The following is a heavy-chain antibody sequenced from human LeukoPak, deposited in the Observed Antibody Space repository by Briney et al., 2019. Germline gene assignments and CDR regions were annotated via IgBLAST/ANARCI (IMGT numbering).Heavy chain of an antibody. CDR2: MNPNSGNT. D-gene: IGHD3-3*01. V-gene: IGHV1-8*01. Sequence: ASVTVSCKASGYTFTSYDINWVRQATGQGLEWMGWMNPNSGNTGYAQKFQGRVTMTRNTSISTAYMELSSLRSEDTAVYYCARDKGHYDFWSGSNNWFDPWGQGTLVTVSS. J-gene: IGHJ5*02. CDR1: GYTFTSYD. CDR3: ARDKGHYDFWSGSNNWFDP.